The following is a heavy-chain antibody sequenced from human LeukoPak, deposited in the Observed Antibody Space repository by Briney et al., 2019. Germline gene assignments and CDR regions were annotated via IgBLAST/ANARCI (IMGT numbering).Heavy chain of an antibody. CDR1: GGSISSGDYY. CDR3: ARYAVAGTSDSDY. J-gene: IGHJ4*02. D-gene: IGHD6-19*01. CDR2: IYYSGST. V-gene: IGHV4-30-4*01. Sequence: SQTLSLTCTVSGGSISSGDYYWSWIRQPPGKGLEWIGYIYYSGSTYYNPSLKSRVTISVDTSKTQFSLKLSSVTAADTAVYYCARYAVAGTSDSDYWGQGTLVTVSS.